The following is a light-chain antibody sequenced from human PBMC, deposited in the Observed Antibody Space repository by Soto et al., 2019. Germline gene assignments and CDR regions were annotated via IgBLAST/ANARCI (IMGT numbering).Light chain of an antibody. V-gene: IGKV3-20*01. CDR3: RQDGSLGT. J-gene: IGKJ1*01. Sequence: EIVLRQSPGTLSLSPGERATLSCRASQSVSNNYLAWYQQKPGQAPRLLIYGASNRATGIPDRFSGSGSGTDFTLTISRLETEDFAVYYCRQDGSLGTFGQGTKVDNK. CDR1: QSVSNNY. CDR2: GAS.